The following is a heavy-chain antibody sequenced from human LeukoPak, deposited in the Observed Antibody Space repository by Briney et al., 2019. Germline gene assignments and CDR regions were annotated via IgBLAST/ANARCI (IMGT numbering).Heavy chain of an antibody. CDR3: ARAITMVRGVIIKSYYYGMDV. V-gene: IGHV1-18*04. J-gene: IGHJ6*04. Sequence: ASVKVSCKASGYTFTSYGISWVRQAPGQGLEWMGWISAYNGNTNYAQKLQGRVTMTTDTSTRTAYMELRSLRSDDTAVYYCARAITMVRGVIIKSYYYGMDVWGKGTTVTVSS. D-gene: IGHD3-10*01. CDR1: GYTFTSYG. CDR2: ISAYNGNT.